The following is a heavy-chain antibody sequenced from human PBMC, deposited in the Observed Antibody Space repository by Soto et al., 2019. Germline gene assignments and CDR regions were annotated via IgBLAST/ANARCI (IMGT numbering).Heavy chain of an antibody. CDR2: ISSDGRND. CDR3: AKAGFCSGGSCYSYFDS. CDR1: GFPFSGYG. D-gene: IGHD2-15*01. V-gene: IGHV3-30*18. J-gene: IGHJ4*02. Sequence: VGSVRLSCAVSGFPFSGYGMHWVRQTPGKGLEWVALISSDGRNDYYTDSVKGRFSISRDNSKNMVYLQMNSLRVEDTALYYCAKAGFCSGGSCYSYFDSWGQGTQVTVSS.